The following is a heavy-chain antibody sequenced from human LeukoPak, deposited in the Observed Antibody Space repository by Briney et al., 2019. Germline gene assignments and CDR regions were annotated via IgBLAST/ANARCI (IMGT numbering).Heavy chain of an antibody. Sequence: PSETLSLTCTVSSGSFRTYYWSWIRQPPGKGLEWIGYIFYNEGTSYNPSLMSRITISVDTSKIQVSLMLSPVTAADTAEYYCARGRYGGYFDCWGQGILVTVSP. J-gene: IGHJ4*02. D-gene: IGHD4-23*01. CDR2: IFYNEGT. CDR3: ARGRYGGYFDC. CDR1: SGSFRTYY. V-gene: IGHV4-59*01.